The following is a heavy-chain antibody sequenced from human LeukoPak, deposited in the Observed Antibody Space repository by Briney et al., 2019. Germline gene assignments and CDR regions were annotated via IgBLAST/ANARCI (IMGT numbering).Heavy chain of an antibody. Sequence: GRSLSLSCAPSVFTFDDYGMGWVRQAPGKGREWVAVINWIGGSTGYADSVTGRFSISRDNAKNSLYLQMNSLRDEDTALYSCARGMRDYSYYDMDVWGQGTTVTVSS. CDR3: ARGMRDYSYYDMDV. CDR2: INWIGGST. J-gene: IGHJ6*02. CDR1: VFTFDDYG. V-gene: IGHV3-20*04. D-gene: IGHD2-8*01.